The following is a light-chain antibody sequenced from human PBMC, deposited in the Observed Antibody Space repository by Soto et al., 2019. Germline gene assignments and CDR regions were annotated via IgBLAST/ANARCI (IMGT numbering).Light chain of an antibody. J-gene: IGKJ1*01. CDR2: DAS. CDR1: QNIDSY. V-gene: IGKV1-39*01. Sequence: DIQMTQSPSPLSASVGDRVTISCRASQNIDSYLNWYQQRPGKAPKLLIHDASSLQSGVPSRFSGSGSGTDFALTISSLQPEDFATIYCQQTYSTPWTFGQGTKVDIK. CDR3: QQTYSTPWT.